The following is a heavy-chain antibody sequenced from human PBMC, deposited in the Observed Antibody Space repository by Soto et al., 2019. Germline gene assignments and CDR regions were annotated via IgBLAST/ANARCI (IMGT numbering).Heavy chain of an antibody. V-gene: IGHV1-69*13. Sequence: SVKVSCKASGGTFSSYAISWVRQAPGQGLEWMGGIIPIFGTANYAQKFQGRVTITADESTSTAYMELSSLRSEDTAVYYCARAATYYDILTGYYDYYYYYGMDVWGQGPTVTVSS. CDR1: GGTFSSYA. J-gene: IGHJ6*02. CDR3: ARAATYYDILTGYYDYYYYYGMDV. CDR2: IIPIFGTA. D-gene: IGHD3-9*01.